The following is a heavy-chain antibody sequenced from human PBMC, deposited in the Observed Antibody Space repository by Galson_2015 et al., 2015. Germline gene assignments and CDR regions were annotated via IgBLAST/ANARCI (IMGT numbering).Heavy chain of an antibody. J-gene: IGHJ4*02. CDR3: ARQIFDYDFWSGYYPTNLDY. CDR1: EFTFSSYY. CDR2: ISSTTTYI. D-gene: IGHD3-3*01. Sequence: SLRLSCAASEFTFSSYYMSWVRQAPGKGLEWVSSISSTTTYIYYADSVKGRFTISRDNAKNSLYLQMNSLGAEDTAVYYCARQIFDYDFWSGYYPTNLDYWGQGTLVTVSS. V-gene: IGHV3-21*01.